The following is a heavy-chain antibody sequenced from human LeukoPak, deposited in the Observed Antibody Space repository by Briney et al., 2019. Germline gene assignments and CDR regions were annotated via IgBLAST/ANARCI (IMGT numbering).Heavy chain of an antibody. CDR2: IYYSGST. V-gene: IGHV4-59*01. CDR1: GGSINSYY. Sequence: SETLSPTCTVSGGSINSYYWSWIRQPPGKGLEWIGYIYYSGSTNYNPSLKSRVTISVDTSKNQFSLKLSSVTAADTAVYYCVQTAVGDTSWIDPWGQGTLVIVSS. CDR3: VQTAVGDTSWIDP. J-gene: IGHJ5*02. D-gene: IGHD2-21*02.